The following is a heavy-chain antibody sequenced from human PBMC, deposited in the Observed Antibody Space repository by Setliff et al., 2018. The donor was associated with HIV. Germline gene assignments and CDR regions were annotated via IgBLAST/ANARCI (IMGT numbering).Heavy chain of an antibody. J-gene: IGHJ4*02. CDR2: VRFDGNDK. V-gene: IGHV3-30*02. D-gene: IGHD3-10*01. Sequence: LRLSCAASGIIFSNYGMHWVRQAPGKGLEWVAYVRFDGNDKYYRDSVKGRFTISRENHKKTLSLQMNSLRAEDMALYYCAKDMGAITVVRGIVILTGAIDCWGQGTRVTVS. CDR3: AKDMGAITVVRGIVILTGAIDC. CDR1: GIIFSNYG.